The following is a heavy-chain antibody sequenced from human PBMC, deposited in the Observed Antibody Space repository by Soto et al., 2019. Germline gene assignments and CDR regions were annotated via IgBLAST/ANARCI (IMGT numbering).Heavy chain of an antibody. CDR1: GGSISSYY. J-gene: IGHJ3*02. CDR3: SSPQSIAARPDDAFDI. D-gene: IGHD6-6*01. CDR2: IYYSGST. V-gene: IGHV4-59*01. Sequence: ETLPLTYTGSGGSISSYYWSWIRQPPGKGLEWIGYIYYSGSTNYNPSLKSRVTISVDTSKNQFSLKLSSVTAADTAVYYCSSPQSIAARPDDAFDIWGQWTMVTVS.